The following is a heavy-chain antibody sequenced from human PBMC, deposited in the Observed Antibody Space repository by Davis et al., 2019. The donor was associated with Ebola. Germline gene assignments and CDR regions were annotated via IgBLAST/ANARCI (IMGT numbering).Heavy chain of an antibody. V-gene: IGHV1-18*01. Sequence: ASVKVSCKTSGYTFTSYDLSWVRQAPGQGLEWMGWISTFNGHTNSAQRFQGRVTMTTDTSTTTAYMELRNLRSDDTAIYYCARSLTMIMVNAPFDYWGQGTLVTVSS. J-gene: IGHJ4*02. D-gene: IGHD3-22*01. CDR1: GYTFTSYD. CDR3: ARSLTMIMVNAPFDY. CDR2: ISTFNGHT.